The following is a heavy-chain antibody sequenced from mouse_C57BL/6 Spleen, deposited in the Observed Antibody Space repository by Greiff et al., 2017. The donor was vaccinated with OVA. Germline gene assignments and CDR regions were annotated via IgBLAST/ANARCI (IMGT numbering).Heavy chain of an antibody. D-gene: IGHD1-1*01. V-gene: IGHV2-5*01. CDR2: IWRGGST. CDR3: AKEDYGSSYEYFDV. Sequence: VQLQESGPGLVQPSQSLSITCTVSGFSLTSYGVHWVRQSPGKGLEWLGVIWRGGSTDYNAAFMSRLSITKDNSKSQVFFKMNSLQADDTAIYYCAKEDYGSSYEYFDVWGTGTTVTVSS. J-gene: IGHJ1*03. CDR1: GFSLTSYG.